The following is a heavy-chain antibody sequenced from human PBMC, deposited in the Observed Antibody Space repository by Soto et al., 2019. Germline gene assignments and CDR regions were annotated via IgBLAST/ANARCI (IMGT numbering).Heavy chain of an antibody. CDR1: GFTFSSYW. J-gene: IGHJ3*02. D-gene: IGHD2-15*01. CDR2: IKQDGSEK. CDR3: ASGGRGFPDAFDI. V-gene: IGHV3-7*01. Sequence: GGSLRLSCAASGFTFSSYWMSWVRQAPGKGLEWVANIKQDGSEKYYVDSVKGRFTISRDNAKNSLYLQMNSLRAEDTAVYYCASGGRGFPDAFDIWGQGTMVTVPS.